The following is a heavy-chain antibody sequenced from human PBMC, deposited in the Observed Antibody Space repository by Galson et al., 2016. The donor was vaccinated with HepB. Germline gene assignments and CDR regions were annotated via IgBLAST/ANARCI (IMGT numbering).Heavy chain of an antibody. D-gene: IGHD6-13*01. CDR1: GYTFTSYV. Sequence: SVKVSCKASGYTFTSYVLSWVRQAPGQGLEWMGWINTSKGNTHYPQKFQDRVTLTIDTSTSTAYMDLRSLRSDDTAVYYCATRPAAGSPYCVDYWGQGTLVTVSS. CDR3: ATRPAAGSPYCVDY. V-gene: IGHV1-18*01. CDR2: INTSKGNT. J-gene: IGHJ4*02.